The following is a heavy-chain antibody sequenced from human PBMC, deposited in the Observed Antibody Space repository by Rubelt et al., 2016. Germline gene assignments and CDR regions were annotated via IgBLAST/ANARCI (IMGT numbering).Heavy chain of an antibody. D-gene: IGHD2-2*01. CDR2: IYYSGST. Sequence: QVQLQESGPGLVKPSETLSLTCTVSGGSISSYYWSWIRQPPGKGLEWIGYIYYSGSTNYNPSLKSGVTMSVDTSNNQFALKLSSVTAADTAVYYVARDYGGCSSTSCYSRWVVPWGQVTLVTVSS. CDR3: ARDYGGCSSTSCYSRWVVP. CDR1: GGSISSYY. V-gene: IGHV4-59*01. J-gene: IGHJ5*02.